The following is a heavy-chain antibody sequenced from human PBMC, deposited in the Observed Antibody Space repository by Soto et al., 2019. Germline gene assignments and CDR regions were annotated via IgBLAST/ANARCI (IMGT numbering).Heavy chain of an antibody. CDR1: LFSVTSNY. J-gene: IGHJ6*02. CDR2: IYTDGRT. CDR3: ARGGLRFLEWSSTPYYYYGVDL. D-gene: IGHD3-3*01. Sequence: VGSLRLSCAASLFSVTSNYMTWVSQAPGKGLECVSIIYTDGRTNYADSVRGRFTISRDNSKNTVHLQMNSLRVEDTAMYYCARGGLRFLEWSSTPYYYYGVDLWGQGTTVTVSS. V-gene: IGHV3-53*01.